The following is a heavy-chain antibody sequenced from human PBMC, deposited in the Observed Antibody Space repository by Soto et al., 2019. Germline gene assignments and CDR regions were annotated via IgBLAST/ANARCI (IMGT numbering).Heavy chain of an antibody. CDR2: ISGSGDST. V-gene: IGHV3-23*01. Sequence: EVQLLESGGGLVQPGGSLRLSCAASGFTFSNYAMNWVRQAPGKGLEWVSVISGSGDSTYYADSVKGRFTMSRDNSKNSLYLEMNSLRSEDTAIYYCARRGSGCYYDYWGQGTVVTVSS. J-gene: IGHJ4*02. CDR1: GFTFSNYA. D-gene: IGHD6-19*01. CDR3: ARRGSGCYYDY.